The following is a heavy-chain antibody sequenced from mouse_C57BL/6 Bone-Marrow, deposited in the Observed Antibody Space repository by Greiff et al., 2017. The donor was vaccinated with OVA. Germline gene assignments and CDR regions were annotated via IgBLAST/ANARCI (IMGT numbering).Heavy chain of an antibody. CDR1: GYSFTSYY. CDR3: AREWNWAWFAY. D-gene: IGHD4-1*01. CDR2: IYPGSGNT. Sequence: QVQLQQSGPELVKPGASVKISCKASGYSFTSYYIHWVKQRPGQGLEWIGWIYPGSGNTKYNEKFKGKATLTADTSSSTAYMQLSSLTSEDSAVYYCAREWNWAWFAYWGQGTLVTVSA. J-gene: IGHJ3*01. V-gene: IGHV1-66*01.